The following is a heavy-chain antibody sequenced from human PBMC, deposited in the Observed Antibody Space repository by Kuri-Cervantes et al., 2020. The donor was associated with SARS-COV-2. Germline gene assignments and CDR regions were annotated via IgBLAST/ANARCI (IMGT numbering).Heavy chain of an antibody. CDR3: ARGGFLTGYRGTRGAFDI. J-gene: IGHJ3*02. D-gene: IGHD3-9*01. V-gene: IGHV4-34*01. CDR1: GGSFSGYY. Sequence: ESLKISCAVSGGSFSGYYWSWIRQPPGKGLEWIGEINHSGSTNYNPSLKSRVTISVDTSKNQFSLKLSSVTAADTAVYYCARGGFLTGYRGTRGAFDIWGQGTMVTVSS. CDR2: INHSGST.